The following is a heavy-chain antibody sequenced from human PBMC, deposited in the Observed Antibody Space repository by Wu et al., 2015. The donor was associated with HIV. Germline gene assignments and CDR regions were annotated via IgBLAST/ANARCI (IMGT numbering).Heavy chain of an antibody. CDR2: INPNSGGT. Sequence: QVQLVQSGAEVKKPGASVKVSCKASGYTFTGYYMHWVRQAPGQGLEWMGWINPNSGGTNYAQKFQGRVTMTRDTSISTAYMELSRLRSDDTAVYYCARDLLYSYGYGALGVWGQGTLVTVSS. J-gene: IGHJ4*02. D-gene: IGHD5-18*01. CDR3: ARDLLYSYGYGALGV. CDR1: GYTFTGYY. V-gene: IGHV1-2*02.